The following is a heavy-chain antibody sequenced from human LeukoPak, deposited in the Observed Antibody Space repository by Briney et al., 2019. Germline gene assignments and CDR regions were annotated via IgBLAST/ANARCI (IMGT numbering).Heavy chain of an antibody. V-gene: IGHV4-38-2*02. CDR3: ARDHPAATIDY. J-gene: IGHJ4*02. D-gene: IGHD6-13*01. Sequence: SETLSLTCTVSGYSISSGYYWGWIRQPPGKGLEWIGSIYHSGSTYYNPSLKSRVTISVDTSKNQFSLKLSSVTAADTAVYYCARDHPAATIDYWGQGTLVTVSS. CDR1: GYSISSGYY. CDR2: IYHSGST.